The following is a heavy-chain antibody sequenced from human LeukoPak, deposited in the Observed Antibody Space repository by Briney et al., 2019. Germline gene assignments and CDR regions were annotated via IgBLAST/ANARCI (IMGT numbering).Heavy chain of an antibody. Sequence: GGSLRLSCAASGFTFSSYSMSWVRQAPGKGLEWVSSISSSSSYIYYADSVKGRFTISRDNAKNSLYLQMNSLRAEDTAVYYCARDPGITMVRGVISQHPYYYYGMDVWGQGTTVTVSS. V-gene: IGHV3-21*01. J-gene: IGHJ6*02. CDR1: GFTFSSYS. D-gene: IGHD3-10*01. CDR2: ISSSSSYI. CDR3: ARDPGITMVRGVISQHPYYYYGMDV.